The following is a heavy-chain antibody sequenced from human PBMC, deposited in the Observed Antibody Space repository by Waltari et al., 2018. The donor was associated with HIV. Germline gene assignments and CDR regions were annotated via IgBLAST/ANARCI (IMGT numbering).Heavy chain of an antibody. J-gene: IGHJ4*02. D-gene: IGHD3-3*01. CDR2: ISTSGST. CDR3: AGGMIFGVVTGSY. CDR1: GCSISSGSYS. Sequence: QVQLQESGPGLVKPSQTLSPTCTVSGCSISSGSYSRSWIRQPAGKGLEWIGRISTSGSTNYNPSLKSRVTISVDTSKNQFSLKLSSVTAADTAVYYCAGGMIFGVVTGSYWGQGTLVTVSS. V-gene: IGHV4-61*02.